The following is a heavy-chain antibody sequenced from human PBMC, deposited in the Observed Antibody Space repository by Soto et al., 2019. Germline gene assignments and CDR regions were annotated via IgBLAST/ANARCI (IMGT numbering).Heavy chain of an antibody. Sequence: GGSLRLSCAASGFTFSSYAMSWVRQAPGKGLEWVSAISGSGGSTYYADSVKGRFTISRDNAKNSLYLQMNSLRAEDMAVYYCARVRGSSWFYYYMDVWGKGTTVTVSS. CDR1: GFTFSSYA. CDR2: ISGSGGST. V-gene: IGHV3-23*01. J-gene: IGHJ6*03. D-gene: IGHD6-13*01. CDR3: ARVRGSSWFYYYMDV.